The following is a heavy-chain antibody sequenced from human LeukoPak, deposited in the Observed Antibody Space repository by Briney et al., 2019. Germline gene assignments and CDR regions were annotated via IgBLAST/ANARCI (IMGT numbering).Heavy chain of an antibody. D-gene: IGHD3-9*01. J-gene: IGHJ4*02. Sequence: ASVKVSCKVSGYTLTELSMHWVRQAPGKGLEWMGGFDPEDGETIYAQKFQGRVTMTEDTSTDTAYMELSSLRSEDTAVYYCATDGAEYYDILTGYCYWGQGTLVTVSS. CDR1: GYTLTELS. CDR3: ATDGAEYYDILTGYCY. CDR2: FDPEDGET. V-gene: IGHV1-24*01.